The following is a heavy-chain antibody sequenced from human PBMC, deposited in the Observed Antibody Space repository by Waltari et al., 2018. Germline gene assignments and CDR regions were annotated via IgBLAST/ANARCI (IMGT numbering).Heavy chain of an antibody. V-gene: IGHV2-70*04. J-gene: IGHJ6*02. D-gene: IGHD1-26*01. CDR2: IDWDAAK. Sequence: QVTLTESAPALVNPTQTLTLTCTVSALSLSSTGPRVSWVRQPPGKALEWLARIDWDAAKYYSPSLKARLTISKDTFKNQVVLTMTNVDPVDTATYYCARMVGPTYYHGLDVWGQGTTVIVSS. CDR3: ARMVGPTYYHGLDV. CDR1: ALSLSSTGPR.